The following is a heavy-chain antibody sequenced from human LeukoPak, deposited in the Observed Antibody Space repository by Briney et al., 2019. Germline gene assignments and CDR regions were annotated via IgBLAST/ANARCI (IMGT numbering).Heavy chain of an antibody. Sequence: GGSLRLSCTASGFTFGDYAMSWVRKAPGKGLEWVGFIRSKAYGGTTEYAASVKCRFTISRDDSKSIANLQMNSLKTEDTAVYYCTRIIIMDFDYWGQGTLVTVSS. CDR2: IRSKAYGGTT. CDR1: GFTFGDYA. J-gene: IGHJ4*02. D-gene: IGHD3-10*01. V-gene: IGHV3-49*04. CDR3: TRIIIMDFDY.